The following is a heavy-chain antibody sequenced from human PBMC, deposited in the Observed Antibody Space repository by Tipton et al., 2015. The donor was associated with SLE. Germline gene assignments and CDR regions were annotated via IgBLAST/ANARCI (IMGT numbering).Heavy chain of an antibody. CDR1: GFTFSNYG. D-gene: IGHD1-26*01. Sequence: SLRLSCTTSGFTFSNYGMHWVRQAPGKGLQWVTFIPYDGSNKYYADSVKGRFIVSRDNSQNTLYLQMNSLRPDDTAVYYCARQSTGSYRFDNWGQGALVTVSS. J-gene: IGHJ4*02. V-gene: IGHV3-30*06. CDR2: IPYDGSNK. CDR3: ARQSTGSYRFDN.